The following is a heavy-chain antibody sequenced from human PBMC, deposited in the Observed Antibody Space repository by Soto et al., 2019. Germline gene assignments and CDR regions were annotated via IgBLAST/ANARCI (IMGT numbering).Heavy chain of an antibody. CDR2: IYYSGNT. CDR3: ASSSPFHY. V-gene: IGHV4-39*01. Sequence: SETLSLTCSVSSASLISSTYYWIWIRQPPGRGPEWIGSIYYSGNTYYKPSLKSRVSISIDTSRNQFSLKLTSVTAADTGVYYCASSSPFHYWGPGILVT. J-gene: IGHJ4*02. D-gene: IGHD6-6*01. CDR1: SASLISSTYY.